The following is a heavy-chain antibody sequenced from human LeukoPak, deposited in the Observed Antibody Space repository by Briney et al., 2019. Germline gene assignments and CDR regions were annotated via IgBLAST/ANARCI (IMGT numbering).Heavy chain of an antibody. Sequence: PGGSLRLSCAASGFTFSSYAMSWVRQAPGKGLEWVSAISGSGGSTYYADSVKGRFTISRDNSKNTLYLQMNSLRAEDTAVYYCAKALVRRDGYNLLFGYWGQGTLVTVSS. CDR3: AKALVRRDGYNLLFGY. D-gene: IGHD5-24*01. CDR2: ISGSGGST. CDR1: GFTFSSYA. J-gene: IGHJ4*02. V-gene: IGHV3-23*01.